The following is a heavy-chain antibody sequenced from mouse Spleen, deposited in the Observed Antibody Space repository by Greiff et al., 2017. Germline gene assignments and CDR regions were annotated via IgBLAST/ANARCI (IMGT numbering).Heavy chain of an antibody. D-gene: IGHD2-4*01. CDR2: IWSGGST. V-gene: IGHV2-2*01. J-gene: IGHJ1*01. CDR1: GFSLTSYG. Sequence: QVQLKESGPGLVQPSQSLSITCTVSGFSLTSYGVHWVRQSPGKGLEWLGVIWSGGSTDYNAAFISRLSISKDNSKSQVFFKMNSLQADDTAIYYCARIFYDYDYWYFDVWGAGTTVTVSS. CDR3: ARIFYDYDYWYFDV.